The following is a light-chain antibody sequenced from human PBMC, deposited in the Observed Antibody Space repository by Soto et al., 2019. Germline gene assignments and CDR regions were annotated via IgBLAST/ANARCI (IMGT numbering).Light chain of an antibody. CDR1: QSLLHSTGSNY. Sequence: IVMTQFPLSLPVTPGEPASISCRSSQSLLHSTGSNYLDWYLQKPGQSPQLLISLGSDRASGVPDRFSGSGSGTVFTLKISKVEAEDVGVYYRMQALQIPPTFGQGTRLEIK. CDR2: LGS. V-gene: IGKV2-28*01. J-gene: IGKJ5*01. CDR3: MQALQIPPT.